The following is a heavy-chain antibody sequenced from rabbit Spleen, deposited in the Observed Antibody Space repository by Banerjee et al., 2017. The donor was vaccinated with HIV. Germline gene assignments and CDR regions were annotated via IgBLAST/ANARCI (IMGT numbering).Heavy chain of an antibody. D-gene: IGHD1-1*01. CDR3: AKDLTDVIGWNFGL. CDR2: INTKSGEN. CDR1: GFSLNYKYV. Sequence: QSLEESGGDLVKPGASLTLTCTASGFSLNYKYVMCWVRQAPGKGLEWIACINTKSGENVYATWSKGRFTISKTSSTTVTLQMTSLTAADTATYFCAKDLTDVIGWNFGLWGQGTLVTVS. J-gene: IGHJ6*01. V-gene: IGHV1S40*01.